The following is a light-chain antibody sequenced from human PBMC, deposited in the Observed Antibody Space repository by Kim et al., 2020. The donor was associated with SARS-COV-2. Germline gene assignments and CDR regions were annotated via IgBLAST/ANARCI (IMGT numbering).Light chain of an antibody. CDR3: QQYDSYSWT. Sequence: AAVGDSVTIACRASQNIGTWLAWYQQRVGKAPKLLIYRATTLERGVPSRFSGSGSGTEFTLTIYGLQPDDFGTYYCQQYDSYSWTFGHGTKVDIK. CDR1: QNIGTW. CDR2: RAT. V-gene: IGKV1-5*03. J-gene: IGKJ1*01.